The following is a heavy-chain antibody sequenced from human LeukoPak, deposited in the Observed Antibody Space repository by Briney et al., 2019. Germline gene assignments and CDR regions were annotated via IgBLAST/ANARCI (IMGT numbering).Heavy chain of an antibody. CDR3: AKSSYYDSSGYYREYYFDY. J-gene: IGHJ4*02. V-gene: IGHV3-23*01. Sequence: GGSLRLSCAASGFTFSTYAMSWVRQAPGKGLEWVSAISGSGGSANYADSVKGRVTVSRDNSKSTLYLQMNSLRAEDTAVYYCAKSSYYDSSGYYREYYFDYWAREPWSPSPQ. CDR2: ISGSGGSA. CDR1: GFTFSTYA. D-gene: IGHD3-22*01.